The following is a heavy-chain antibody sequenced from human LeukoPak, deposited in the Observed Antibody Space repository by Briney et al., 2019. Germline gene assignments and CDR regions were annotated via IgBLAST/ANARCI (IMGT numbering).Heavy chain of an antibody. CDR2: ISYDGSNK. CDR1: GFTFSSYG. Sequence: GGSLRLSCAASGFTFSSYGMHWVRQAPGKGLEWVAVISYDGSNKYYADSVKGRFTISRDNSKNTLYLQMNSLRAEDTAVYYCAKEAGIAVAGTDAFAIWGQGTMVTVSS. V-gene: IGHV3-30*18. J-gene: IGHJ3*02. CDR3: AKEAGIAVAGTDAFAI. D-gene: IGHD6-19*01.